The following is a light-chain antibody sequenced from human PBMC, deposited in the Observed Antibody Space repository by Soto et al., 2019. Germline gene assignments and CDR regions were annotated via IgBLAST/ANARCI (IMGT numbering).Light chain of an antibody. Sequence: DIQMTQSPSTLSASVGDRVTITCRASQSISSWLAWYQQKPGKAPKLLIYDASSLASGVPSRFSGSGSGTEFTLTISSLQPDDFATYYCQQYNSYVPYTFGQGTKLEIK. V-gene: IGKV1-5*01. CDR1: QSISSW. CDR3: QQYNSYVPYT. CDR2: DAS. J-gene: IGKJ2*01.